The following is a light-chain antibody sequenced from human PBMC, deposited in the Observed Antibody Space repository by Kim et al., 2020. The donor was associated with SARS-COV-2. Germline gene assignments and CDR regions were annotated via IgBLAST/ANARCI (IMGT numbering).Light chain of an antibody. Sequence: QSVLTQPPSASGTPGQRVTISCSGSSSDIGSNTVSWYQQFPGTTPKLLIYNNVQRPSGVPDRFSGSKSGTSASLAISGLQSADEAHYYCASWDDSLSGWVFGGGTQLTVL. CDR1: SSDIGSNT. J-gene: IGLJ3*02. CDR3: ASWDDSLSGWV. V-gene: IGLV1-44*01. CDR2: NNV.